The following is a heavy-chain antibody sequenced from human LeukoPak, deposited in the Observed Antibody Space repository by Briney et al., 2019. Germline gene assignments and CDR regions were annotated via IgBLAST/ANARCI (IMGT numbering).Heavy chain of an antibody. V-gene: IGHV3-30*18. J-gene: IGHJ4*02. CDR1: GFTFSSYG. Sequence: GGSLRLSCAASGFTFSSYGMHWVRQAPGKGLEWVAVISYDGSNKYYADSVKGRFTISRDNSKNTLYLQMNSLRAEDTAVYYCAKNAHLDYWGQGTLVTVSS. CDR2: ISYDGSNK. CDR3: AKNAHLDY.